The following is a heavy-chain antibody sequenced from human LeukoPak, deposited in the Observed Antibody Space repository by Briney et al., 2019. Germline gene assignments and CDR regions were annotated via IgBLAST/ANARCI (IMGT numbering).Heavy chain of an antibody. V-gene: IGHV1-18*01. D-gene: IGHD3-22*01. CDR2: ISAHNGNT. CDR1: GYTFTSYG. CDR3: ARAYGLTLSSVGDY. Sequence: ASVKVSCKASGYTFTSYGISWVRQAPGQGLEWMGWISAHNGNTNYAQKLQGRVTMTTDTSTSTAYMELRSLRSDDTAVYYCARAYGLTLSSVGDYWGQGTLVTVSS. J-gene: IGHJ4*02.